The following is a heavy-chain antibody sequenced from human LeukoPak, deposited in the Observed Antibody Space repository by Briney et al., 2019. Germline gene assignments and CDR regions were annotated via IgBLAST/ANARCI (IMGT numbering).Heavy chain of an antibody. CDR3: ARDRVGSGWPRPYYFEF. V-gene: IGHV1-2*02. CDR1: GYTFTGYY. Sequence: ASVKVSCTPSGYTFTGYYLHWVRQAPGQGPEWMGWINPNTGATMYSQKFQGRVTMTRDTSVSTGYMELRSLTSDDSAVYYCARDRVGSGWPRPYYFEFWGQGTLVTVSS. J-gene: IGHJ4*02. D-gene: IGHD6-19*01. CDR2: INPNTGAT.